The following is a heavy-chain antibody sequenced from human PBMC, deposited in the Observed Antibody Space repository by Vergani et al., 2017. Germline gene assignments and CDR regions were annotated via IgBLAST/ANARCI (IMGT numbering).Heavy chain of an antibody. Sequence: QAQLVQSGAEVKKPGASVRVSCKASRYPFSRYGISWVRQAPGQGLEWMGWISAYSGETRYARSLQGRDTMTTDASTNTAYMSLRSLRSDDTAIYYCSRGGFYTSRNDFKFYGLGVWGQGTTVTVTS. CDR3: SRGGFYTSRNDFKFYGLGV. J-gene: IGHJ6*02. V-gene: IGHV1-18*01. CDR2: ISAYSGET. D-gene: IGHD3-3*01. CDR1: RYPFSRYG.